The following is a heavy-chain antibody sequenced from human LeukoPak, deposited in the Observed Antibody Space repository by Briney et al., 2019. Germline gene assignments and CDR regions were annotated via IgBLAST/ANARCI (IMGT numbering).Heavy chain of an antibody. CDR1: GGSISSSSYY. V-gene: IGHV4-39*07. CDR2: ISHSGTT. D-gene: IGHD3-22*01. J-gene: IGHJ4*02. CDR3: TREGSSGSEFDY. Sequence: PSETLSLTCTVSGGSISSSSYYWGWIRQPPGKGLEWIGSISHSGTTYYNPSLKSRITISQDTSKNQFSLKLSSVTAADTAVYYCTREGSSGSEFDYWGQGTLVTVSS.